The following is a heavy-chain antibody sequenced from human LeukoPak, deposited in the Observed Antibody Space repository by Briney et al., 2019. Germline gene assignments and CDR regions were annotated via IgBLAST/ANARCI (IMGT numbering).Heavy chain of an antibody. CDR1: GFTFSDAW. CDR3: AKVRFSTIGGRGFDY. J-gene: IGHJ4*02. Sequence: GGSLRLSCAASGFTFSDAWMSWVRQAPGKGLEWVSSISGSGTTTYYADSVKGRFTISRDNSKNTLYLQTNSLRAEDTAVYYCAKVRFSTIGGRGFDYWGQGTLVTVSS. D-gene: IGHD5-24*01. CDR2: ISGSGTTT. V-gene: IGHV3-23*01.